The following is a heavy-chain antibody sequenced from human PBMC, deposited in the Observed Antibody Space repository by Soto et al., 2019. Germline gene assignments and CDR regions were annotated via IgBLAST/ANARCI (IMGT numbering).Heavy chain of an antibody. J-gene: IGHJ4*02. D-gene: IGHD6-19*01. CDR2: IYWNDDD. CDR1: GFSLTSSGVG. CDR3: ENRPGGSGFRYYFDY. Sequence: STLVNPTQTLTLTCSFSGFSLTSSGVGVGWFRQPPGKALEWLGLIYWNDDDRYRASLHSRLTITKDTSKNQVVFTMTNMDNEETETHYCENRPGGSGFRYYFDYWGQGTLVTVSS. V-gene: IGHV2-5*01.